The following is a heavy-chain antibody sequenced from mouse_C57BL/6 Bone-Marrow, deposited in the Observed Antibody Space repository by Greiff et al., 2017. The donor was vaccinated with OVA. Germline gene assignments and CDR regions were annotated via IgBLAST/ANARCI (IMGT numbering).Heavy chain of an antibody. CDR1: GYSITSGYY. D-gene: IGHD2-4*01. V-gene: IGHV3-6*01. CDR2: ISYDGSN. J-gene: IGHJ3*01. CDR3: ARERDYDGGPPWFAY. Sequence: ESGPGLVKPSQSLSLTCSVTGYSITSGYYWNWIRQFPGNKLEWVGYISYDGSNTYNPSLKNRISITRDTSKNQFFLNLNPVTTEATATCYYARERDYDGGPPWFAYWGQGTLVTVSA.